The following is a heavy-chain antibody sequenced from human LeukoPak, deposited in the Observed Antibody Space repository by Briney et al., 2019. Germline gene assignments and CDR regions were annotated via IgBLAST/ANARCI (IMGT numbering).Heavy chain of an antibody. CDR3: ARAYSSSWYRDAFDI. J-gene: IGHJ3*02. CDR2: INPNSGGT. CDR1: GYTFTGYY. D-gene: IGHD6-13*01. V-gene: IGHV1-2*02. Sequence: ASVKVSCKASGYTFTGYYMHWVRQAPGQGLEWMGWINPNSGGTNYAQKFQGRVTMTRDTSISTAYMGLSRLRSDDTAVYYCARAYSSSWYRDAFDIWGQGTMVTVSS.